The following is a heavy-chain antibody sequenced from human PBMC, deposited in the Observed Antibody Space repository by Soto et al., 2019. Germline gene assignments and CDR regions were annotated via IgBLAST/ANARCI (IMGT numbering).Heavy chain of an antibody. D-gene: IGHD2-15*01. CDR3: ARVTVVVAASREYYYYGMDV. J-gene: IGHJ6*02. Sequence: SVKVSCKASGGTFSSYAISWVRQAPGQGLEWMGGIIPIFGTANYAQKFQGRVTITADKSTSTAYMELSSLRSEDTAVYYCARVTVVVAASREYYYYGMDVWGQGTTATVSS. CDR1: GGTFSSYA. CDR2: IIPIFGTA. V-gene: IGHV1-69*06.